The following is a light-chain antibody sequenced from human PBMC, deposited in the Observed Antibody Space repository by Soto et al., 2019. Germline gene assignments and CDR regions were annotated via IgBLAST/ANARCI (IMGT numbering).Light chain of an antibody. CDR1: QSISSY. V-gene: IGKV1-39*01. J-gene: IGKJ1*01. CDR3: QQSYSTPGT. CDR2: AAS. Sequence: DIQMTQSPSSLSASVGDRVTITCRASQSISSYLNWYQQKPGKAPTLLIYAASSLQSWVPSRFSGSGSGTDFTLTISSLQPEDFATYYCQQSYSTPGTFGQGTQVEIK.